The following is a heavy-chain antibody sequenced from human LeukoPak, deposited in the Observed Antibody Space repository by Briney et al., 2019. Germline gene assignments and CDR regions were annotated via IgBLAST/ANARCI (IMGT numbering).Heavy chain of an antibody. CDR3: ARWSYGSMDY. CDR1: DGSISGYY. D-gene: IGHD3-10*01. V-gene: IGHV4-59*08. CDR2: IHYSGST. J-gene: IGHJ4*02. Sequence: PSETLSLTCTVSDGSISGYYWSWIRQSPEKGLEWIGYIHYSGSTNYNPSLKSRVTISVDTSKNQFSLKLSSVIAADTAVYYCARWSYGSMDYWGQGTLVTVSS.